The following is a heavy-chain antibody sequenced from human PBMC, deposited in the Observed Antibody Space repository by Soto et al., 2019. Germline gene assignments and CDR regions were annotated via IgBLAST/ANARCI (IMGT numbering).Heavy chain of an antibody. D-gene: IGHD5-18*01. Sequence: SETLSGTCTVAGDSISSYYWSWIRQPPGKGLEWIGYIYYSGSTNYNPSLKSRVTISVDTSKNQFSLKLSSVTAADTAVYYCARGGGIQLLFYYFDYWGQGTL. CDR3: ARGGGIQLLFYYFDY. CDR2: IYYSGST. V-gene: IGHV4-59*01. CDR1: GDSISSYY. J-gene: IGHJ4*02.